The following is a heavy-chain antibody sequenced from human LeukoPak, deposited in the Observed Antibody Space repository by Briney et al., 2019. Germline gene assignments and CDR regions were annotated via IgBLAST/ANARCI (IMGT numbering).Heavy chain of an antibody. CDR1: GGSISSHY. J-gene: IGHJ4*02. Sequence: PSETLSLTCTVSGGSISSHYWSWIRQPPGKGLEWIGYIYYSGSTNYNPSLKSRVTISVDTSKNQFSLKLSSVTAADTAVYYCATGVRGRWLQFDYWGQGTLVTVSS. CDR2: IYYSGST. CDR3: ATGVRGRWLQFDY. V-gene: IGHV4-59*11. D-gene: IGHD5-24*01.